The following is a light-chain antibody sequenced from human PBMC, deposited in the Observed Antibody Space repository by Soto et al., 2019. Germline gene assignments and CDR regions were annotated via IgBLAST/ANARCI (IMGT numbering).Light chain of an antibody. CDR2: STS. CDR3: VLYMGSGISG. CDR1: SGSVSSNYY. J-gene: IGLJ3*02. Sequence: QTVVTQEPSFSVSPGGTVTLTCGLSSGSVSSNYYPSWHQQTPGQAPRTLIYSTSTRASGVPDRFSGSILGNKAALTITGAQADDESGYYCVLYMGSGISGFGGGTKVTVL. V-gene: IGLV8-61*01.